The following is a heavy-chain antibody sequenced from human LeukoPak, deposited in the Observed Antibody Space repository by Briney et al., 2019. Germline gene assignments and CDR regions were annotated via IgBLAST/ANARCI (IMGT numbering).Heavy chain of an antibody. CDR3: ARPEYSSSWYDY. D-gene: IGHD6-13*01. Sequence: ASVKVSCKASGYTFTGYYMHWVRQAPGQGLEWIGWINPNSGGTNYAQKFQGRVTMTRDTSISTAYMELSRLRSDDTAVYYCARPEYSSSWYDYWGQGTLVTVSS. V-gene: IGHV1-2*02. CDR2: INPNSGGT. J-gene: IGHJ4*02. CDR1: GYTFTGYY.